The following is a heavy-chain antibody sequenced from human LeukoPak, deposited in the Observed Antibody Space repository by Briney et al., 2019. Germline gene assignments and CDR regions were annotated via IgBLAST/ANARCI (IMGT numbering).Heavy chain of an antibody. CDR1: GFTFSSYW. Sequence: GGSLRLSCAAPGFTFSSYWMSWVRQAPGKGLEWVANIKQDGSEKYYVDSVRGRFTVSIDNAKNSLYLQMSSLRAEDTAVYYCLSTSGPWGQGTLVTVSS. V-gene: IGHV3-7*01. CDR2: IKQDGSEK. J-gene: IGHJ5*02. D-gene: IGHD1-26*01. CDR3: LSTSGP.